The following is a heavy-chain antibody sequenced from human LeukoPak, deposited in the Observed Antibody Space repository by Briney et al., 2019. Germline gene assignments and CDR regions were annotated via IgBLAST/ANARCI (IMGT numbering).Heavy chain of an antibody. CDR3: AKAYADLTAGFDY. Sequence: PGGSLRLSCAAFGFTFDDYTMHWVRQAPGKGLQWVSLITWDASSTSYADSVKGRFTISRDNSKNSLYLQMNSLTSEDTALYYCAKAYADLTAGFDYWGQGTLVTVSS. CDR1: GFTFDDYT. V-gene: IGHV3-43*01. CDR2: ITWDASST. D-gene: IGHD4-17*01. J-gene: IGHJ4*02.